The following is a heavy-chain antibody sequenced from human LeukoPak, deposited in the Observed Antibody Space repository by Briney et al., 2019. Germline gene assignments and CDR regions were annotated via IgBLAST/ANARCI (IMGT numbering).Heavy chain of an antibody. Sequence: GGSLRLSCAASGFTVSSYYMSWVRQAPGKGLEWVSVIYSGGSTYYGDSVKGRFTISRDNSKNTLYLQMNSLRAEDTAVYYCARGDTVHRDGYNSWGQGTLVTVSS. V-gene: IGHV3-66*02. D-gene: IGHD5-24*01. CDR1: GFTVSSYY. CDR3: ARGDTVHRDGYNS. CDR2: IYSGGST. J-gene: IGHJ4*02.